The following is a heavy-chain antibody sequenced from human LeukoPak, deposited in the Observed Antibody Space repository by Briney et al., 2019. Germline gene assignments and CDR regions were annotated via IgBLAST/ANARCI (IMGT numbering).Heavy chain of an antibody. D-gene: IGHD3-16*01. CDR2: INSRGMT. J-gene: IGHJ6*03. V-gene: IGHV4-4*07. Sequence: PSETLSLTCTVSRGSITNYYLNWVRQPAGKGLEWIGRINSRGMTNYKSSFKSRVLMSVDTSNNQVSLSLRSVTAADSAIYYCAGETLGAYGDCMDVWGKGIAVTVSS. CDR1: RGSITNYY. CDR3: AGETLGAYGDCMDV.